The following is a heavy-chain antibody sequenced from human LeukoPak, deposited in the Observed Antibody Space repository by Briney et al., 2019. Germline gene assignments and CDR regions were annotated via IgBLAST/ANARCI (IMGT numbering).Heavy chain of an antibody. Sequence: SESLCLSCAASGGSISSYYWSWIRQPPGKGLEWIGYIYYSGSTNYNPSLKSRVTISVDTSKNQFSLKLSTVTAADTDVYYCARGGYYGSGSYYDYFDYWGQGALVTVSS. D-gene: IGHD3-10*01. J-gene: IGHJ4*02. CDR2: IYYSGST. V-gene: IGHV4-59*01. CDR1: GGSISSYY. CDR3: ARGGYYGSGSYYDYFDY.